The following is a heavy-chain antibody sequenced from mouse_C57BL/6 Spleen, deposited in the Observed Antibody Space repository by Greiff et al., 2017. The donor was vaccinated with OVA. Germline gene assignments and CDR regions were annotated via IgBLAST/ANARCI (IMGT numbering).Heavy chain of an antibody. CDR1: GYSITSGYY. D-gene: IGHD1-1*01. CDR3: ASPNYYGSSSAWFAY. CDR2: ISYDGSN. Sequence: EVKLQESGPGLVKPSQSLSLTCSVTGYSITSGYYWNWIRQFPGNKLEWMGYISYDGSNNYNPSLKNRISITRDTSKNQFFLKLNSVTTEDTATYYCASPNYYGSSSAWFAYWGQGTLVTVSA. V-gene: IGHV3-6*01. J-gene: IGHJ3*01.